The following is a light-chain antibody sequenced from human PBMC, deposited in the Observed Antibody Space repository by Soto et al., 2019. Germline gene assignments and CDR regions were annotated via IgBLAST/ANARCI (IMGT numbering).Light chain of an antibody. CDR1: QSLRNNY. J-gene: IGKJ4*01. CDR2: GAS. V-gene: IGKV3-20*01. Sequence: EIVLTQSPGTLSLSPGERATLSCRASQSLRNNYLAWYQQKPGQTPRLLIYGASSRATGIPDRFSGSGSGTDFPLTISRLEPEDFAVYYCQQFNNSPLTFGGGTKVEIK. CDR3: QQFNNSPLT.